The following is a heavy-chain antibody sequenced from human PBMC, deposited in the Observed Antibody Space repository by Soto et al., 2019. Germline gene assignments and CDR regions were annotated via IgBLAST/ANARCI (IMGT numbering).Heavy chain of an antibody. V-gene: IGHV3-30-3*01. D-gene: IGHD4-4*01. CDR1: GFTFSSYA. J-gene: IGHJ2*01. CDR3: ARPLWRDDYNWGYFDL. CDR2: ISYDGSNK. Sequence: QVQLVESGGGVVQPGRSLRLSCAASGFTFSSYAIHWVRQAPGKGLEWVTVISYDGSNKYYTDSVKGRFTISRDNSKNTLYLQINSLRPEDTAVYYCARPLWRDDYNWGYFDLWGRGTLVTVSS.